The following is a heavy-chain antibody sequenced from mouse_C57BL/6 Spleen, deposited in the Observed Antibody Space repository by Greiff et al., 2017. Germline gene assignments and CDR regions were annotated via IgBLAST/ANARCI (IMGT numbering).Heavy chain of an antibody. D-gene: IGHD2-1*01. J-gene: IGHJ1*03. CDR3: ARSYYGLWYFEV. CDR2: INPNYGTT. Sequence: EVKLVESGPELVKPGASVKISCKASGYSFTDYNMNWVKQSNGKSLEWFGVINPNYGTTSYNQKFKGKATLTVDQSSSTAYMQLNSLTSEDSAVYYCARSYYGLWYFEVWGTGTTVTVSS. CDR1: GYSFTDYN. V-gene: IGHV1-39*01.